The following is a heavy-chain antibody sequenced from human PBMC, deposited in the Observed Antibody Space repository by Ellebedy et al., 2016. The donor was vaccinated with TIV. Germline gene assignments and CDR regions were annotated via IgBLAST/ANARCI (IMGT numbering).Heavy chain of an antibody. J-gene: IGHJ4*02. CDR3: ARNYGDYVDRLFDY. Sequence: GESLKISCAASGFTFSDHYMDWARQAPGKGLEWVGRIRNKATSYTTEYAASVRGRFTISRDDSENSLYLQMNSLRAEDTAVYYCARNYGDYVDRLFDYWGQGTLVTVSS. CDR2: IRNKATSYTT. D-gene: IGHD4-17*01. V-gene: IGHV3-72*01. CDR1: GFTFSDHY.